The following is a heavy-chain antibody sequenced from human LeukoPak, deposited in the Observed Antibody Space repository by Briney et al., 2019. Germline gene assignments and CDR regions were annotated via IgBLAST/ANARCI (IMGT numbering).Heavy chain of an antibody. Sequence: SGTLSLTCTVSGGSISSYYWSWIRRPPGKGLEWIGYIYYSGSTNYNPSLKSRVTISVDTSKNQFSLKLSSVTAADTAVYYCASSRWYYYMDVWGKGTTVTVSS. J-gene: IGHJ6*03. V-gene: IGHV4-59*01. CDR3: ASSRWYYYMDV. CDR1: GGSISSYY. D-gene: IGHD2-15*01. CDR2: IYYSGST.